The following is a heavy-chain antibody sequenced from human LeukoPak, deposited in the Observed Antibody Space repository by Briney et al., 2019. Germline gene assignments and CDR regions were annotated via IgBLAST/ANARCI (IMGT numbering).Heavy chain of an antibody. V-gene: IGHV3-21*01. CDR3: ARDLAWDAFDI. CDR1: GFTFPNYA. J-gene: IGHJ3*02. Sequence: GGSLRLSCAASGFTFPNYAMTWVRLAPGKGLEWVSGITSSGGNTYYADSLKGRFTISRDNAKNSLYLQMNSLRAEDTAVYYCARDLAWDAFDIWGQGTMVTVSS. CDR2: ITSSGGNT.